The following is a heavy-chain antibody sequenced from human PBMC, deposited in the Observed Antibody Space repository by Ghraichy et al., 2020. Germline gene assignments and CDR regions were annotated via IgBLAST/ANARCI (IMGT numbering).Heavy chain of an antibody. CDR2: IKQDGSEK. CDR3: ARASGDYDLDY. CDR1: GFTFSSYW. J-gene: IGHJ4*02. D-gene: IGHD4-17*01. Sequence: GESLNISCAASGFTFSSYWMSWVRQAPGKGLEWVANIKQDGSEKYYVDSVKGRFTISRDNAKNSLYLQMNSLRAEDTAVYYCARASGDYDLDYWGQGTLVTVSS. V-gene: IGHV3-7*03.